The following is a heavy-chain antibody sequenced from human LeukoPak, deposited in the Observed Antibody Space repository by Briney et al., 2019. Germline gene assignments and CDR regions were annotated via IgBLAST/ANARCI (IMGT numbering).Heavy chain of an antibody. CDR1: GFTFSNYA. D-gene: IGHD3-22*01. J-gene: IGHJ4*02. V-gene: IGHV3-23*01. CDR2: ISGSGGST. Sequence: GGSLRLSCAASGFTFSNYAMSWVRQAPGKGLEWVSAISGSGGSTYYADSVKGRFTISRDNSKNTLYLQMNSLRAEDTAVYYCAKSPRSITMIVVVNYYFDYWGQGTLVTVSS. CDR3: AKSPRSITMIVVVNYYFDY.